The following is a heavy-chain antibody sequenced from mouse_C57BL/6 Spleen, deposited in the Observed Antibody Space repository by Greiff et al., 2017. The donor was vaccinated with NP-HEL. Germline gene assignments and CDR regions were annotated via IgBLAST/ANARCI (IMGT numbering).Heavy chain of an antibody. J-gene: IGHJ4*01. V-gene: IGHV5-17*01. CDR1: GFTFSDYG. CDR3: ARYDYDGYYAMDY. Sequence: DVKLVESGGGLVKPGGSLKLSCAASGFTFSDYGMHWVRQAPEKGLEWVAYISSGSSTIYYADTVKGRFTISRDNAKNTLFLQMTSLRSEDTAMYYCARYDYDGYYAMDYWGQGTSVTVSS. CDR2: ISSGSSTI. D-gene: IGHD2-4*01.